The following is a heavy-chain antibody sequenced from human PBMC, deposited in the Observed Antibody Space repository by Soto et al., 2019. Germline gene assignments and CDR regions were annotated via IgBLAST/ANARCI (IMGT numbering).Heavy chain of an antibody. CDR3: AKVTKRAAAGRYEYYKYGMDV. CDR1: GFAFSTYG. J-gene: IGHJ6*02. D-gene: IGHD6-13*01. V-gene: IGHV3-23*01. Sequence: GGSLRLSCSASGFAFSTYGMTWVRQAPGKGLEWVSVISGSGDSSYYAASVKGRFTISRDNSKNTVFLQMNGLRAEDTAVYYCAKVTKRAAAGRYEYYKYGMDVWGQGTTVTVSS. CDR2: ISGSGDSS.